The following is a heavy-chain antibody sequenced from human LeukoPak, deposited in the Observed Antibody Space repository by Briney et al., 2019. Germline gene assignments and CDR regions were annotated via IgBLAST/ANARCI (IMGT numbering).Heavy chain of an antibody. V-gene: IGHV3-9*01. CDR1: GFTFDDYA. CDR2: ISWNSGSI. D-gene: IGHD6-19*01. Sequence: PGGSLRLSCAASGFTFDDYAMHWVRQAPGKGLEWVSGISWNSGSIGYADSVKGRFTISRDNAKNSLYLQMNSLRAEDTALYYCAKGKTGIAVAGTVDYWPQGPRVTVSS. CDR3: AKGKTGIAVAGTVDY. J-gene: IGHJ4*02.